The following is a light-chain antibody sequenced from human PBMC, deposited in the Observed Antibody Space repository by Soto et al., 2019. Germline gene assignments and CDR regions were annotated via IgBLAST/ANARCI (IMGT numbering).Light chain of an antibody. CDR1: ESISGW. CDR2: TAS. CDR3: QQLKSYPLT. V-gene: IGKV1-9*01. J-gene: IGKJ3*01. Sequence: DIEMTQSPSTLSASIGDGVTITCRASESISGWLAWYQQQPGKAPKLLIYTASTLQSGVPSRFSGSGSGTEFTLTISSLQPEDFATYYCQQLKSYPLTFGPGTKVDIK.